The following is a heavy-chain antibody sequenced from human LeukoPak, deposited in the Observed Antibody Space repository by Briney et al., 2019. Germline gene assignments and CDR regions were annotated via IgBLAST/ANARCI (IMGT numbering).Heavy chain of an antibody. CDR2: ISGSGGST. CDR1: GFTFSSYA. V-gene: IGHV3-23*01. J-gene: IGHJ4*02. CDR3: ARDTSAAGALGY. Sequence: GGSLRLSCAASGFTFSSYAMSWVRQAPGKGLEWVSAISGSGGSTYYADSVKGRFTISRDNSKNTLYLQMNSLRAEDTAVYYCARDTSAAGALGYWGQGTLVTVSS. D-gene: IGHD6-25*01.